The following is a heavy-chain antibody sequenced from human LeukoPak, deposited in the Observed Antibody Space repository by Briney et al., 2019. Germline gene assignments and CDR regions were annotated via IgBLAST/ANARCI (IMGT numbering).Heavy chain of an antibody. D-gene: IGHD3-10*01. J-gene: IGHJ4*02. CDR1: GFTFSSYA. CDR3: VKGQITMVRGVMGY. Sequence: PGGSLRLSCSASGFTFSSYAMHWVRQAPGKGLGYVSAISSHGGSTYYADSVKGRFTISRDNSKNTLYLQMSSLRAEDTAVYYCVKGQITMVRGVMGYWGQGTLVTVSS. CDR2: ISSHGGST. V-gene: IGHV3-64D*09.